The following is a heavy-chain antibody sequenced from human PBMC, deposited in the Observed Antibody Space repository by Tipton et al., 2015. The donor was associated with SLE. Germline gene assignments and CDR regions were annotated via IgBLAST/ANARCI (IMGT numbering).Heavy chain of an antibody. CDR2: IYTSGST. CDR3: ARRRINNWNDPAWFDP. D-gene: IGHD1-20*01. Sequence: TLSLTCTVSGGSISSGSYYWSWIRQPAGKGLEWIGRIYTSGSTNYNPSLKSRVTISVDTSKNQFSLKLSSVTAADTAVYYCARRRINNWNDPAWFDPWGQGTLVTVSS. CDR1: GGSISSGSYY. V-gene: IGHV4-61*02. J-gene: IGHJ5*02.